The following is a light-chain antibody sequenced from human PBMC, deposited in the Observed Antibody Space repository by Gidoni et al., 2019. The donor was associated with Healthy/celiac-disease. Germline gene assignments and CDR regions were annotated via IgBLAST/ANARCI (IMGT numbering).Light chain of an antibody. CDR3: QQRSNWPLT. CDR2: DAS. J-gene: IGKJ4*01. V-gene: IGKV3-11*01. Sequence: EIVLTQSPATLSLSPGERATLSCRDSQSVSSYLAWYQQKPGQAPRLRIYDASNRATGIPARFSGSGSGTDFTLTISSLEPEDFAVYYWQQRSNWPLTFGGGTKVEIK. CDR1: QSVSSY.